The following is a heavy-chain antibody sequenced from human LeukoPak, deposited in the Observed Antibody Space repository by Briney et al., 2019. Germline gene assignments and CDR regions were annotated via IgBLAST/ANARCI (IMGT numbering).Heavy chain of an antibody. D-gene: IGHD2-2*02. Sequence: SGPVLVKPTETLTLTCTVSGFSLSNARMGVSWIRQPPGKALEGLAHIFSNDEKSYSTSLKSRLTISKDTSKSQVVLTMTNMDPVDTATYYCARIREYCSSTSCYNYYYYGMDVWGQGTTVTVSS. CDR2: IFSNDEK. CDR3: ARIREYCSSTSCYNYYYYGMDV. V-gene: IGHV2-26*01. J-gene: IGHJ6*02. CDR1: GFSLSNARMG.